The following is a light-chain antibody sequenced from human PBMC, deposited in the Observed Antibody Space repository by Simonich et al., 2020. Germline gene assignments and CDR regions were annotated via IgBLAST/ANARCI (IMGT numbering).Light chain of an antibody. V-gene: IGKV1-39*01. CDR3: QQANSFPYT. CDR2: AAS. Sequence: DIQMTQSPSSLSASVGDRVTIPCRASQSISSYLNWYQQKPGKAPKPLIYAASSLQSGVPSRFSGSGSGTDFTLTISSLQPEDFATYYCQQANSFPYTFGQGTKLEIK. CDR1: QSISSY. J-gene: IGKJ2*01.